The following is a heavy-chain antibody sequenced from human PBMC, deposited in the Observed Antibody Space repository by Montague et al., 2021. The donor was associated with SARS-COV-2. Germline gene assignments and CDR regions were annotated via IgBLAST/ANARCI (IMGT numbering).Heavy chain of an antibody. D-gene: IGHD6-19*01. Sequence: SKTLSLTCTVSGGSISNYYWTWIRQPAGKGLEWIGRLYTSGSTTYNPSLKSRVTMSADTSKNQFSLNVTSVTAADTAIYYCARESGYSSGWRYYYVMDVWGQGTTVTVS. V-gene: IGHV4-4*07. CDR3: ARESGYSSGWRYYYVMDV. CDR1: GGSISNYY. J-gene: IGHJ6*02. CDR2: LYTSGST.